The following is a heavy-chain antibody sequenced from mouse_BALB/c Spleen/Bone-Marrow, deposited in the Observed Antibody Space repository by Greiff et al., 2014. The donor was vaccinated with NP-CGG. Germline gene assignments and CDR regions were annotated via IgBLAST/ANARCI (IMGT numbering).Heavy chain of an antibody. J-gene: IGHJ2*01. CDR1: GFNIKDTF. V-gene: IGHV14-3*02. Sequence: VQLQQSGAELVKPGASVKLSCTGSGFNIKDTFMHWVKQRPEQGLEWIGRIDPANGNPKYGPKFQGKATITADTSSNTAYLQLTRLTSEDTAVYYCTRGEDYWGQGTTLAVSS. CDR2: IDPANGNP. CDR3: TRGEDY.